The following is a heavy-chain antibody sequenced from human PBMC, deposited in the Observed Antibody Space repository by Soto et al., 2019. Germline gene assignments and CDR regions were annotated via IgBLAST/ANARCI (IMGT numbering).Heavy chain of an antibody. V-gene: IGHV1-69*13. CDR3: ARGISSSDVRYYYYGMDV. Sequence: VASVKVSCKASGGTFSSYAISWVRQAPGQGLEWMGGIIPIFGTANYAQKFQGRVTITADESTSTAYMELSSLRSEDTAVYYCARGISSSDVRYYYYGMDVWGQGTTVTVSS. CDR2: IIPIFGTA. D-gene: IGHD6-6*01. J-gene: IGHJ6*02. CDR1: GGTFSSYA.